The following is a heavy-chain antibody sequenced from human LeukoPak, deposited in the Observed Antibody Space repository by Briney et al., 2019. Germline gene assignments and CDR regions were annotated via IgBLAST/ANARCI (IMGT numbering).Heavy chain of an antibody. CDR2: VSDSGGRT. CDR1: GITLSNYG. D-gene: IGHD3-22*01. Sequence: GGSLRLSCVVSGITLSNYGMSWVRQAPGKGLEWVAGVSDSGGRTNYADSVKGRFTISRDSPKNTLYLQMNSLRAEDTAVYFCAKRGVVIRVILVGFHKEAYYFDSWGQGALVTVSS. CDR3: AKRGVVIRVILVGFHKEAYYFDS. V-gene: IGHV3-23*01. J-gene: IGHJ4*02.